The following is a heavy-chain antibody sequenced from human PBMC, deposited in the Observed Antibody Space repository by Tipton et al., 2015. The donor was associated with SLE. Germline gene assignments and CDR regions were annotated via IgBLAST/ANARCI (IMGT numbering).Heavy chain of an antibody. J-gene: IGHJ4*02. CDR3: ARFHVKSYYEFDC. CDR1: GGSMNSQY. CDR2: IHNSGYT. V-gene: IGHV4-59*11. D-gene: IGHD3-10*01. Sequence: TLSLTCSVSGGSMNSQYWSWIRQPPGKGLEWIGFIHNSGYTNLNPSLKSRVTMSVDTSKNQFSLELASVTAADTAIYFCARFHVKSYYEFDCWGQGTLVTVSS.